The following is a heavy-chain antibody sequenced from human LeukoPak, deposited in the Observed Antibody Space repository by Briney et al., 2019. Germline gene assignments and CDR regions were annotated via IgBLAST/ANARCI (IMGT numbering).Heavy chain of an antibody. D-gene: IGHD3-22*01. J-gene: IGHJ3*02. Sequence: ASVKVSCKASGYTFTSYAMNWVRQAPGQGLEWMGWINTNTGNPTYAQGFTGRFVFSLDTSVSTAYLQISSLKAEDTAVYYCASWNYYDASGAFDIWGQGTMVTVAS. CDR3: ASWNYYDASGAFDI. CDR2: INTNTGNP. CDR1: GYTFTSYA. V-gene: IGHV7-4-1*02.